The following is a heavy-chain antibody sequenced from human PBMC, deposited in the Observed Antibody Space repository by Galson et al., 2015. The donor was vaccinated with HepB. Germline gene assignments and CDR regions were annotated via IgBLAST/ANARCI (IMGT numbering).Heavy chain of an antibody. CDR1: GFAFSSYG. J-gene: IGHJ5*02. Sequence: SLRLSCATSGFAFSSYGFHWVRQAPGEGLEWVALLWFDGSNKKYADSVKGRFTISRDTSKDTVYLEMNSLRVEDTAIYYCAREPKPNGWCSSGICSNWFDPWGQGTLVVVSS. V-gene: IGHV3-33*01. D-gene: IGHD2-15*01. CDR2: LWFDGSNK. CDR3: AREPKPNGWCSSGICSNWFDP.